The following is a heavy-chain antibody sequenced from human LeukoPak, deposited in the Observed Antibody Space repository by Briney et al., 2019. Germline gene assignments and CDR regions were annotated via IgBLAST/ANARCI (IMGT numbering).Heavy chain of an antibody. CDR2: IYYSGST. CDR1: GGSISSSSYY. J-gene: IGHJ4*02. CDR3: ARVRPDSSGDY. V-gene: IGHV4-39*07. Sequence: SETLSLTCTVSGGSISSSSYYWGWIRQPPGKGLEWIGSIYYSGSTYYNPSLKSRVTISVDTSKNQFSLKLSSVTAADTAVYYCARVRPDSSGDYWGQGTLVTVSS. D-gene: IGHD3-22*01.